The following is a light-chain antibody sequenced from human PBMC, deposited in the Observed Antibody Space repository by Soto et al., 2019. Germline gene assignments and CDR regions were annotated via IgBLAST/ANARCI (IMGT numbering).Light chain of an antibody. CDR2: DVS. Sequence: EIVLTQSPGTLSLSPGERATLSCRASQSVSSAYLAWYQQKPGQAPRLLIYDVSSRATGIPDRFSGSGSGTDFTLTVSRLEPEDFAVYYCQQYQNSPRTFGQGTKVEIK. V-gene: IGKV3-20*01. CDR3: QQYQNSPRT. J-gene: IGKJ1*01. CDR1: QSVSSAY.